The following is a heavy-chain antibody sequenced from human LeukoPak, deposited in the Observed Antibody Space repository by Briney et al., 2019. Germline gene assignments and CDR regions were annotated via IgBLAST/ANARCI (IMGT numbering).Heavy chain of an antibody. V-gene: IGHV3-21*01. CDR3: AILLRSVAFDI. Sequence: GGSLRLSCAASGFTFSSYSMNWVRQAPGKGLEWVSSISSSSSYIYYADSVKGRFTISRDNAKNSLYLQTNSLRAEDTAVYYCAILLRSVAFDIWGQGTMVTVSS. D-gene: IGHD3-3*01. CDR2: ISSSSSYI. CDR1: GFTFSSYS. J-gene: IGHJ3*02.